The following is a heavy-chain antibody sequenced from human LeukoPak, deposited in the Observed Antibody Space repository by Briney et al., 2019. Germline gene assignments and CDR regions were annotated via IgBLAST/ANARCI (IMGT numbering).Heavy chain of an antibody. CDR1: GVSISSYY. D-gene: IGHD1-14*01. V-gene: IGHV4-4*07. Sequence: SETLSLTCTGSGVSISSYYWSWLRQPAGKGLEWIGRIYTSGSTNYNPSLKSRVTMSVDTSKNQFSLKVSSVTAADTAVYYCARGVNLEYYFDYWGQGTLVTVSS. CDR2: IYTSGST. CDR3: ARGVNLEYYFDY. J-gene: IGHJ4*02.